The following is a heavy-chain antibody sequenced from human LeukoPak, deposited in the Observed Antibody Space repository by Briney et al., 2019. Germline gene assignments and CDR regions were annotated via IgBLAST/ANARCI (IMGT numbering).Heavy chain of an antibody. CDR3: ARDPSTIFMGHVFDI. D-gene: IGHD3-9*01. CDR2: VYHTGST. V-gene: IGHV4-59*01. Sequence: GSLRLSCAASGFTFSSYYMNWIRQPPGKGLEYIGYVYHTGSTNYNPSLKSRVTISVDTSTNQFSLKLSSVTAADTAVYYCARDPSTIFMGHVFDIWGQGTMVTVSS. CDR1: GFTFSSYY. J-gene: IGHJ3*02.